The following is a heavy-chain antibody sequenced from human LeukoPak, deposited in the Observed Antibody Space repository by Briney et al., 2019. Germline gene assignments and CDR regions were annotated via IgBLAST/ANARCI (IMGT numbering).Heavy chain of an antibody. J-gene: IGHJ4*02. CDR2: IYYNGST. D-gene: IGHD3-3*01. V-gene: IGHV4-39*02. CDR3: ARDQITIFGVVITYFDY. CDR1: GFTVSSNY. Sequence: GSLRLSCAASGFTVSSNYMSWIRQPPGEGLEWIGSIYYNGSTYYNPSLKSRVTISVDTSKNQFSLKLSSVTAADTAVYYCARDQITIFGVVITYFDYWGQGTLVTVSS.